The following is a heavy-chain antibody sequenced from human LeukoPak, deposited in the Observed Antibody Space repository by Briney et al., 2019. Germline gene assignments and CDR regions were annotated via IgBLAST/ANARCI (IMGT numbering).Heavy chain of an antibody. D-gene: IGHD1-26*01. CDR2: IFPILGIA. Sequence: ASVKVSCKASGGTFSSYAISWVRQAPGQRLEWMGRIFPILGIANYAQKFQGRVTITADKSTSTAYMELSSLRSEDTAVYYCARDSGSSSFDYWGQGTLVTVSS. CDR1: GGTFSSYA. V-gene: IGHV1-69*04. J-gene: IGHJ4*02. CDR3: ARDSGSSSFDY.